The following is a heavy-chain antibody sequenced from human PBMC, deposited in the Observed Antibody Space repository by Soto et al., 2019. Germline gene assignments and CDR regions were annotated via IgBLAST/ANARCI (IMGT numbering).Heavy chain of an antibody. CDR3: ARDWSRWDY. CDR1: GFTFSSYG. D-gene: IGHD2-15*01. Sequence: QVQLVESGGGVVQPGRSLRLSCAASGFTFSSYGMHWVRQAPGKGLEWVAVISYDGSNQYYADSVKGRFTISRDNSKNTLYLQMNSLRAEDTAVYYCARDWSRWDYWGQGTLVTVSS. CDR2: ISYDGSNQ. V-gene: IGHV3-30*03. J-gene: IGHJ4*02.